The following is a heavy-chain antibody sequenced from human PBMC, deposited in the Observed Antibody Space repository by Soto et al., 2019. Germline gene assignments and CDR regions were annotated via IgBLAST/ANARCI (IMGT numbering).Heavy chain of an antibody. CDR1: GFTFSSYG. V-gene: IGHV3-30*18. CDR2: ISYDGSST. J-gene: IGHJ4*02. Sequence: QVQLVESGGGVVQPGRSLRLSCVASGFTFSSYGMHWVRQAPGKGLVWVAIISYDGSSTYYADSVKGRFTISRDNSKNTLYLQMNSLRAEDTSVYYCAKEGGLSGSYYISSSYYFDYWGQGTLVTVSS. D-gene: IGHD1-26*01. CDR3: AKEGGLSGSYYISSSYYFDY.